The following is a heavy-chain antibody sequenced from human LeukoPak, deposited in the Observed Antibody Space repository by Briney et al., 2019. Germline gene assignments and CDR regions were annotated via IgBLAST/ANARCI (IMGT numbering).Heavy chain of an antibody. CDR2: ISGSGGST. J-gene: IGHJ5*02. Sequence: PGASLRLSCAAPGFTFSSYAMSWVRQAPGKGLEWVSAISGSGGSTYYADSVKGRFTISRDNSKNTLYLQMNSLRAEDTAVYYCAKDQAIFGVVLSWGQGTLVTVSS. V-gene: IGHV3-23*01. CDR1: GFTFSSYA. D-gene: IGHD3-3*01. CDR3: AKDQAIFGVVLS.